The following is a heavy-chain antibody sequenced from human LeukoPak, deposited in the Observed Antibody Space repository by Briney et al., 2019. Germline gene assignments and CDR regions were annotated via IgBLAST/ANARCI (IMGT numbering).Heavy chain of an antibody. CDR3: ARDDNYGIFVNINY. D-gene: IGHD4-11*01. CDR1: GYSFILYG. J-gene: IGHJ4*02. Sequence: ASVKVSCKTSGYSFILYGISWVRQAPGQGPEWMGWISTSTGDTKYTQKFQGRVTLTTDTSTSTAYMELSSLRSDDTAVYYCARDDNYGIFVNINYWGQGTLVTVSS. CDR2: ISTSTGDT. V-gene: IGHV1-18*01.